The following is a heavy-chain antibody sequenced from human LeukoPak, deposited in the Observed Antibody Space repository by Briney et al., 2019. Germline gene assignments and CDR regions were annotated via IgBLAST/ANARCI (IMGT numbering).Heavy chain of an antibody. V-gene: IGHV1-69*13. D-gene: IGHD2-15*01. CDR1: GGTFSSYA. CDR2: IIPIFGTA. CDR3: ARDLGYFANWFDP. Sequence: GASVKVSCKASGGTFSSYAISWVRQAPGQGLEWMGGIIPIFGTANYAQKFQGRVTITADESTSTAYMELSSLRSEDTAVYYCARDLGYFANWFDPWGQGTLVTVSS. J-gene: IGHJ5*02.